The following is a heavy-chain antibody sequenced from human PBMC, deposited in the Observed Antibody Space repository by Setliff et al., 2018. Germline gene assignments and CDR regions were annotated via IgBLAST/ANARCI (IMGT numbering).Heavy chain of an antibody. Sequence: LSLTCAVYGGSFSGYYWSWIRQPPGKGLEWIVEINHSGSINYNPSLKSRVTISVDTSKNQFSLKLSSVTAADTAVYYCARGRIAAALYYFDYWGQGTLVTVSS. J-gene: IGHJ4*02. CDR2: INHSGSI. V-gene: IGHV4-34*01. CDR1: GGSFSGYY. CDR3: ARGRIAAALYYFDY. D-gene: IGHD6-13*01.